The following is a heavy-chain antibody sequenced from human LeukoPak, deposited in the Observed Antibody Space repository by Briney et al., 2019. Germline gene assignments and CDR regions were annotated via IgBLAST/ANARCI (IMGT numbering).Heavy chain of an antibody. V-gene: IGHV1-8*01. J-gene: IGHJ4*02. Sequence: ASVKVSCKGSGYTFTSYDNNWVRQATAQGLEWMGWMNPNSSKTGYSQKFQGRGTITRNTSISTAYMELSSLRHEDTAVYDCARGQRAVAGTIVVGYYFDYWGQGTLVSVSS. CDR2: MNPNSSKT. CDR1: GYTFTSYD. CDR3: ARGQRAVAGTIVVGYYFDY. D-gene: IGHD6-19*01.